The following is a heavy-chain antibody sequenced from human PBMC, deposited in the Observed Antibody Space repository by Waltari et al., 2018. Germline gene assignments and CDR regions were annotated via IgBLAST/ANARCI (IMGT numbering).Heavy chain of an antibody. CDR3: ARAPGYSWGAQGEYFQH. J-gene: IGHJ1*01. Sequence: QVQLVQSGAEVKKPGSSVKVSCKASGGTFSSYAIRWVRQAPGQGLEWMGRIIPIFGTANYAQKFQGRVTITADESTSTAYMELSSLRSEDTAVYYCARAPGYSWGAQGEYFQHWGQGTLVTVSS. CDR2: IIPIFGTA. D-gene: IGHD4-4*01. CDR1: GGTFSSYA. V-gene: IGHV1-69*15.